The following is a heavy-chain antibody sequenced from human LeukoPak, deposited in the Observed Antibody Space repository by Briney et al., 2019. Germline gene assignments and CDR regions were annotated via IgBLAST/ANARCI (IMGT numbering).Heavy chain of an antibody. CDR2: MRYDGSNR. J-gene: IGHJ6*03. CDR1: GFTFSSYG. Sequence: SGGSLRLSCAASGFTFSSYGMHWVRQAPGKGLEWVAFMRYDGSNRNYADSVKGRFTISRENAKNSLYLQMNSLRAGDTAVYYCARAVAGTYYMDVWGKGTTVTISS. CDR3: ARAVAGTYYMDV. D-gene: IGHD6-19*01. V-gene: IGHV3-30*02.